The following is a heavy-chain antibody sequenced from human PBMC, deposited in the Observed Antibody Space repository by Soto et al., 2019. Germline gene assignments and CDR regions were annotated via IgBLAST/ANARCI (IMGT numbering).Heavy chain of an antibody. D-gene: IGHD3-9*01. V-gene: IGHV4-31*03. CDR2: IYYSGST. CDR3: ARNRIPYYDILTGYPPYYYHYGKDV. Sequence: ASETLSLTCTVSGGSISSGGYYWSWIRQHPGKGLEWIGYIYYSGSTYYNPSLKSRVTISVDTSKNQFSLKLSSVTAADTAVYYYARNRIPYYDILTGYPPYYYHYGKDVWGQGTTVTVSS. CDR1: GGSISSGGYY. J-gene: IGHJ6*02.